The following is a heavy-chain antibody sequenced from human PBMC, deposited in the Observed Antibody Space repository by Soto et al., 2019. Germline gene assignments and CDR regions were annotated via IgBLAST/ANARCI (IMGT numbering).Heavy chain of an antibody. J-gene: IGHJ4*02. Sequence: QITLKESGPTLVKPTQTLTLTCTFSGFSLSTSGVGVGWIRQPPGTALEWLALIYWDDDKRYSPSLKSRLTITKDTSKNQVVLTMTNMDPVDTATYYCAHRRSDYYDSSGYYYVPAFDYWGQGTLVTVSS. CDR3: AHRRSDYYDSSGYYYVPAFDY. D-gene: IGHD3-22*01. CDR2: IYWDDDK. CDR1: GFSLSTSGVG. V-gene: IGHV2-5*02.